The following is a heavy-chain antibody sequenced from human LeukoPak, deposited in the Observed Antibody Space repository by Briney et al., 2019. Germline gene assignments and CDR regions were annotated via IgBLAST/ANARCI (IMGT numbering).Heavy chain of an antibody. D-gene: IGHD3-10*01. V-gene: IGHV3-74*01. CDR2: INSDGSST. J-gene: IGHJ5*02. CDR3: ARDGRRTYYYGSGSDNWFDP. Sequence: HTGGSLRLSCAASGFTFSSYWMHWVRQAPGKGLVWVSRINSDGSSTSYADSVKGRFTISRDNAKNTLYLQMNSLRAEDTAVYYCARDGRRTYYYGSGSDNWFDPWGQGTLVTVSS. CDR1: GFTFSSYW.